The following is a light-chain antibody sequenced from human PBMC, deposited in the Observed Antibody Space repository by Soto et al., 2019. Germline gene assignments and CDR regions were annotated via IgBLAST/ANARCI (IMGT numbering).Light chain of an antibody. V-gene: IGKV1-8*01. CDR2: AAS. Sequence: IQMTQSPSSISVSVGDRVTITCRASQGISSYLAWYQQKPGKAPKLLIYAASTLQSGVPSRFSGSGSGTDFTLTISCLQSEDFATYYCQQYYSYRWTFGQGTKV. CDR3: QQYYSYRWT. CDR1: QGISSY. J-gene: IGKJ1*01.